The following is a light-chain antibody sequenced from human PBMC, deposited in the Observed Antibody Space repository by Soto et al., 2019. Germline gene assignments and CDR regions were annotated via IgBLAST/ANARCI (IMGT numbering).Light chain of an antibody. Sequence: QSVLTQPPSASGSPGQSITIACTGTRSDVGAYNYVSWYQQRPGKAPKLMIYEVNQRPSGVPDRFSGSKSGNTASLTVSGLQAEDEADYYCSSYAGINNLVFGGGTKLTVL. CDR3: SSYAGINNLV. V-gene: IGLV2-8*01. CDR1: RSDVGAYNY. CDR2: EVN. J-gene: IGLJ3*02.